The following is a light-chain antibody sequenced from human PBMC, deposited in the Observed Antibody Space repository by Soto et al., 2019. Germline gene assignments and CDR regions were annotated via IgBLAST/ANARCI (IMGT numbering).Light chain of an antibody. CDR2: GTS. J-gene: IGKJ1*01. V-gene: IGKV3-20*01. Sequence: EIVLTQSPGTLSLSPGERATLSCRASQSVSSTSLAWYQQKPGQAPRVLLYGTSNRATGIPDRFSGSGSGTDFTLTITRLEPEDFAVYYCQQYGRSPTFGQGTKVDIK. CDR1: QSVSSTS. CDR3: QQYGRSPT.